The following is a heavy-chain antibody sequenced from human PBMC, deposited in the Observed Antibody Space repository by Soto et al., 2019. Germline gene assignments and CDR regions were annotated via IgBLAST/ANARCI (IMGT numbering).Heavy chain of an antibody. CDR3: ARRLPGDYGNWFDP. J-gene: IGHJ5*02. D-gene: IGHD4-17*01. V-gene: IGHV4-59*08. Sequence: SETLSLTCPVSGVSISAYYWNWIRQPPGKALEWIGNIYYTGSTNYNPSFKSRVTISLDTSKSQFSLKLSSVTAADTAVYYCARRLPGDYGNWFDPWGQGNLVTVSS. CDR1: GVSISAYY. CDR2: IYYTGST.